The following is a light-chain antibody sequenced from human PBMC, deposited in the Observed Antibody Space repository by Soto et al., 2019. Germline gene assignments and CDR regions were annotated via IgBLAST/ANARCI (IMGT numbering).Light chain of an antibody. Sequence: EIVMTQSPGTLSLSPGERGTLSCRASQRFGSSNLAWYQQKPGQAPRLLIYSTSSRATGIPDRFSGSGSGTDFTLTISRLEPEDFAVFYCQHYDSLPITFGQVTRLE. CDR3: QHYDSLPIT. CDR2: STS. CDR1: QRFGSSN. J-gene: IGKJ5*01. V-gene: IGKV3-20*01.